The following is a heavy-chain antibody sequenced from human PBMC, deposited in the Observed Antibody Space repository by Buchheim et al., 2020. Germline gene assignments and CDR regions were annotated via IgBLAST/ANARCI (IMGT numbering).Heavy chain of an antibody. CDR2: ISGSGGST. CDR3: VRDGSSSTWPLDY. V-gene: IGHV3-23*01. Sequence: EVQLLESGGGLVQPGGSLRLSCAASGFTFSSYAMSWVRQAPGKGLEWVSAISGSGGSTYHADSVKGRFTISRDNSKNILYFHLDSPRAEDTAMYYCVRDGSSSTWPLDYWGQGTL. D-gene: IGHD6-13*01. CDR1: GFTFSSYA. J-gene: IGHJ4*02.